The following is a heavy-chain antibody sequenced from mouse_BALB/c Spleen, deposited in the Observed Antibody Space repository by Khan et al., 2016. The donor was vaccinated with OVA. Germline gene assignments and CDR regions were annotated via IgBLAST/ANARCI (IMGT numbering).Heavy chain of an antibody. CDR2: LYPGSVNT. J-gene: IGHJ4*01. CDR3: ARDDYFVGDAMDY. CDR1: GYTFTTYY. Sequence: QVQLQQSGPELVKPGASVRISCKASGYTFTTYYIHWVKQSPGQGLEWLGWLYPGSVNTKYNEQFKGKATLTADKSSSTAYMQLSSLTSEDSAVYFCARDDYFVGDAMDYGGQGTSVTVSS. V-gene: IGHV1S56*01. D-gene: IGHD2-4*01.